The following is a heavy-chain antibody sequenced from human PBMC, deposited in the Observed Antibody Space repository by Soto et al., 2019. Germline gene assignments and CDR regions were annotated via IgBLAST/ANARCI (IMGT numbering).Heavy chain of an antibody. J-gene: IGHJ4*02. CDR1: GFSFGSYW. CDR3: ARDVGPVTIFGEALSGFFDF. CDR2: IKDDGSER. V-gene: IGHV3-7*03. D-gene: IGHD3-3*01. Sequence: GGSLRLSCAVSGFSFGSYWMSWVRQAPGKGLEWLASIKDDGSERYYLDSVKGRFTISRDNAKDSLSLQMNSLRGEDTAFYYCARDVGPVTIFGEALSGFFDFWGQGTLVTVSS.